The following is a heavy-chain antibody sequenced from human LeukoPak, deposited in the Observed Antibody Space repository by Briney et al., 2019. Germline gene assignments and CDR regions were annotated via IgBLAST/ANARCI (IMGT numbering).Heavy chain of an antibody. CDR1: GYSFTSYW. V-gene: IGHV5-51*01. CDR2: IYPGDSDT. Sequence: GESLQTSCKGSGYSFTSYWTGWVRQMPGKGLEWMGIIYPGDSDTRYSPSFQGQVTISANKSISTAYLQWSSLKASDTAMYYCARIDPVMYYFDYWGQGTLVTVSS. CDR3: ARIDPVMYYFDY. J-gene: IGHJ4*02.